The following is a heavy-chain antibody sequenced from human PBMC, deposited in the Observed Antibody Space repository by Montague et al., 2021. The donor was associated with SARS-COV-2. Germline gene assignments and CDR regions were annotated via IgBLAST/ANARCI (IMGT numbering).Heavy chain of an antibody. CDR3: ARDDIVLQGVTKGMDV. D-gene: IGHD3-10*01. Sequence: SETLSLTCTVSGDSISTSYWAWIRQPPGKGLEWIGYVYYSGRSSYNSSLKSRVTITIDTSKNQFSLKLSSVTAADTAVYYWARDDIVLQGVTKGMDVWGQGTTVTVSS. V-gene: IGHV4-59*12. CDR1: GDSISTSY. J-gene: IGHJ6*02. CDR2: VYYSGRS.